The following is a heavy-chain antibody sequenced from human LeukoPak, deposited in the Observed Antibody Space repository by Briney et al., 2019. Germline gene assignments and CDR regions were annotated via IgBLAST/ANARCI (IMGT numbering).Heavy chain of an antibody. Sequence: SQTLSLTCAISGDSVSSNSVTWNWIRQSPSRGLEWLGRTYYRSKWYFQYAVYVKSRMTINPDTSKNQFSLQLNSVTLEDTAVYYCAREVDLASTRDYWGQGILVTVSS. CDR2: TYYRSKWYF. CDR3: AREVDLASTRDY. D-gene: IGHD6-19*01. J-gene: IGHJ4*02. V-gene: IGHV6-1*01. CDR1: GDSVSSNSVT.